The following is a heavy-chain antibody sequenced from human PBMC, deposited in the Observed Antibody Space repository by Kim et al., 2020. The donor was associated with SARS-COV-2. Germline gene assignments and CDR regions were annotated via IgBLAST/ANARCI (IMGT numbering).Heavy chain of an antibody. D-gene: IGHD3-16*01. V-gene: IGHV4-59*01. CDR3: ARHFVVLGELFAGSAAFDI. Sequence: SETLSLTCTVSGGSISSYYWSWIRQPPGKGLEWIGYIYYSGSTNYNPSLKSRVTISVDTSKNQFSLKLSSVTAADTAVYYCARHFVVLGELFAGSAAFDIWGQGTMVTVSS. CDR1: GGSISSYY. J-gene: IGHJ3*02. CDR2: IYYSGST.